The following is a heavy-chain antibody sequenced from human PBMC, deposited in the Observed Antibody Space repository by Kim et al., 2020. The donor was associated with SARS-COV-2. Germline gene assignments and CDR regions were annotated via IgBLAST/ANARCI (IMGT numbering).Heavy chain of an antibody. Sequence: PKTRVTISVDTSKNPFSLKLSSVTAADTAVYYCARAYYYDSSGFDAFDIWGQGTMVTVSS. D-gene: IGHD3-22*01. CDR3: ARAYYYDSSGFDAFDI. V-gene: IGHV4-59*01. J-gene: IGHJ3*02.